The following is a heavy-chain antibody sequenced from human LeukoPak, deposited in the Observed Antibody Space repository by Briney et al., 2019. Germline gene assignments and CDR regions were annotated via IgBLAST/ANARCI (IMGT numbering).Heavy chain of an antibody. CDR3: AKDTRAFHDAFDI. J-gene: IGHJ3*02. CDR2: ISWNSGSI. V-gene: IGHV3-9*01. CDR1: GFTFDDYA. D-gene: IGHD2/OR15-2a*01. Sequence: PGGSLRLSCAASGFTFDDYAMHWVRQAPGKGLEWVSGISWNSGSIGYADSVKGRFTISRDNAKNSLYLQMNSLKAEDTALYYCAKDTRAFHDAFDIWGQGTMVTVSS.